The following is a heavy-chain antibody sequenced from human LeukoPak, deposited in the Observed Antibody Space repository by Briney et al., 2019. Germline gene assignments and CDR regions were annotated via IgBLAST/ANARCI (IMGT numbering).Heavy chain of an antibody. CDR1: GYTFTSYG. CDR3: ARGYCSSTSCYGPPGWFDP. V-gene: IGHV1-18*01. D-gene: IGHD2-2*01. J-gene: IGHJ5*02. CDR2: ISAYNGNT. Sequence: ASVNVSCKASGYTFTSYGISWVRQAPGQGLEWMGWISAYNGNTDYAQKLQGRVTITTDTSTTTAYMELRSLRSDDTAVYYCARGYCSSTSCYGPPGWFDPWGQGTLVTVSS.